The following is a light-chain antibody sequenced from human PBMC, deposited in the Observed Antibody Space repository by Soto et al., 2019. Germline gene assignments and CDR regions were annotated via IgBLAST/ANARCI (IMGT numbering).Light chain of an antibody. CDR1: QGIGND. Sequence: AIQMAPSPSSLSASVGDRVTITCRASQGIGNDVGWFQQKPGKAPKLLIYAAATLQSGVPSRFSGSRSGTDFTLTISSLQPEDFATYYCLQDHNYPLTFGGGTKVEIK. CDR2: AAA. V-gene: IGKV1-6*02. J-gene: IGKJ4*01. CDR3: LQDHNYPLT.